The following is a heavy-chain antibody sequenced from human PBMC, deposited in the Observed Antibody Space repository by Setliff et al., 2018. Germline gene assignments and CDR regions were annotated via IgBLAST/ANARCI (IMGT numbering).Heavy chain of an antibody. V-gene: IGHV1-69*05. CDR1: GGTFSSYA. CDR2: IIPIFGTA. CDR3: ARANCTNGVCYWGEYYYGMDV. J-gene: IGHJ6*02. D-gene: IGHD2-8*01. Sequence: GASVKVSCKAPGGTFSSYAISWVRQAPGQGLEWMGGIIPIFGTANYAQKFQGRVTITTDESTSTAYMEPSSLRSEDTAVYYCARANCTNGVCYWGEYYYGMDVWGQGTTVTVSS.